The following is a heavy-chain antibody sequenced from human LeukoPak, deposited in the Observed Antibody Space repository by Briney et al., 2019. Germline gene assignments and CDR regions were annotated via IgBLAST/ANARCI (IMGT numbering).Heavy chain of an antibody. CDR2: INEDGSST. CDR3: TTDTFGARDS. D-gene: IGHD3-10*01. J-gene: IGHJ4*02. V-gene: IGHV3-74*01. Sequence: GGSLRLSCAASGYTFSRYWMHWVRQGPGKGLVWVSRINEDGSSTSYAESVRGRFTISRDNAKNTLYLQMNSLRAEDAAVCYCTTDTFGARDSWGQGTLVTVSS. CDR1: GYTFSRYW.